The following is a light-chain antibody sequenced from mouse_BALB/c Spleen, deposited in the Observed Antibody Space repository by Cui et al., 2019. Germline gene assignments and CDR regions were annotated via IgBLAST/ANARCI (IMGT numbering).Light chain of an antibody. CDR3: QQWGSNPLT. CDR2: LTA. J-gene: IGKJ5*01. V-gene: IGKV4-68*01. CDR1: SSESY. Sequence: QIVLTQSPALLSASPGQKVTMTCSASSSESYMYWYQQKPRSSPKPWIYLTANLASGVPARFSGSGSGTSYSLTISSMEAEDAATYYCQQWGSNPLTFGAGTKLELK.